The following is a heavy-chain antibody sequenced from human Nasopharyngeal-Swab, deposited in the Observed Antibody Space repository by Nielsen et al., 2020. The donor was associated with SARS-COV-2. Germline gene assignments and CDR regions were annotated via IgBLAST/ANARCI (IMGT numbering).Heavy chain of an antibody. D-gene: IGHD2-2*01. CDR2: INAGNGNT. J-gene: IGHJ5*02. Sequence: ASVKVSCKASGYTFTSYAMHWVRQAPGQRLEWMGWINAGNGNTKYSQKFQGRVTITRDTSASTAYMELSSLRSEDTAVYYCARALPAATPSGRFDPWGQGTLVTVSS. CDR1: GYTFTSYA. CDR3: ARALPAATPSGRFDP. V-gene: IGHV1-3*01.